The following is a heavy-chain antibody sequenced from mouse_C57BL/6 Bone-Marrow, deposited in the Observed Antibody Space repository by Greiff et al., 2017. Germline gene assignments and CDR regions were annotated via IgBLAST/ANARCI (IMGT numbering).Heavy chain of an antibody. CDR1: GYAFSSSW. D-gene: IGHD1-1*01. Sequence: QVQLQQSGPELVKPGASVKISCKASGYAFSSSWMNWVKQRPGKGLEWIGRIYPGDGDTNYNGKFKGKATLTADKSSSTAYMQLSSLTSEDSAVYFWAYITTVVATRAMDYWGQGTSVTVSS. J-gene: IGHJ4*01. V-gene: IGHV1-82*01. CDR3: AYITTVVATRAMDY. CDR2: IYPGDGDT.